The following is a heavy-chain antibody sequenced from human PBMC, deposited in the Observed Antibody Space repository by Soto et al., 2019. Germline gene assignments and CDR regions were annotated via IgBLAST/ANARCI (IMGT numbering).Heavy chain of an antibody. V-gene: IGHV1-2*02. D-gene: IGHD3-22*01. CDR2: INPNSGGT. CDR3: ARDNTNYYDSSGYIDY. Sequence: ASVKVSCKASGYTFTGYYMRWVRQAPGQGLEWMGWINPNSGGTNYAQKFQGRVTMTRDTSISTAYMELSRLRSDDTAVYYCARDNTNYYDSSGYIDYWGQGTLVTVSS. J-gene: IGHJ4*02. CDR1: GYTFTGYY.